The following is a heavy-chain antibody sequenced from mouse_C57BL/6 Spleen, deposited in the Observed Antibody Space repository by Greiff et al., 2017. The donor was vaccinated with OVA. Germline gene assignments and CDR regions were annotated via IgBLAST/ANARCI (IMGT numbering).Heavy chain of an antibody. CDR3: ARPVYYDYDGGYYYAMDD. CDR2: ISSGGSYT. CDR1: GFTFSSYG. V-gene: IGHV5-6*01. D-gene: IGHD2-4*01. J-gene: IGHJ4*01. Sequence: EVMLVESGGDLVKPGGSLKLSCAASGFTFSSYGMSWVRQTPDKRLEWVATISSGGSYTYYPDSVKGRFTISRDNAKNTLYLQMSSLKSEDTAMYYCARPVYYDYDGGYYYAMDDWGQGTSVTVSS.